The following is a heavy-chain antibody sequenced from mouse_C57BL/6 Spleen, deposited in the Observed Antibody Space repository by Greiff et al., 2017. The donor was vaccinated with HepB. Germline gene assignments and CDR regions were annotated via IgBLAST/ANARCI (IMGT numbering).Heavy chain of an antibody. CDR3: TTSGDDYYFDD. Sequence: EVKLMESGAELVRPGASVKLSCTASGFNIKDYYMHWVKQRPEQGLEWIGRIDPEDGDTEYAQKFKGKSTMTADTSSNTAYLQLSSLTSEDTAVYYCTTSGDDYYFDDWGQGTTLTVSS. CDR2: IDPEDGDT. CDR1: GFNIKDYY. V-gene: IGHV14-1*01. D-gene: IGHD2-13*01. J-gene: IGHJ2*01.